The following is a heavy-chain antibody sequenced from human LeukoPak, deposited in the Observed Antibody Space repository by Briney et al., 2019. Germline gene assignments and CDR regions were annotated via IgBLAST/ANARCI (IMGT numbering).Heavy chain of an antibody. CDR3: ARSPDYGDYEHFDY. CDR2: IIPIFGTA. D-gene: IGHD4-17*01. Sequence: SVKVSCKASGGTFSSYAISWVRQAPGQGLEWMGGIIPIFGTANYAQKFQGRVTITADESTSTAYMELSSLRSEDTAVYYCARSPDYGDYEHFDYWGQGTLVTVSS. V-gene: IGHV1-69*13. J-gene: IGHJ4*02. CDR1: GGTFSSYA.